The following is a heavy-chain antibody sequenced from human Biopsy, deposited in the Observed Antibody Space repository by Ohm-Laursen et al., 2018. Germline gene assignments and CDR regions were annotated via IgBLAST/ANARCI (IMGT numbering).Heavy chain of an antibody. Sequence: GASVKVSCKAPGGTFSNYGVNWVRQAPGQGLEWLGGNIPILGTGNYAQKFQDRVTVAADTSTSTATMDLSSLRSDDTAVYYCARSFGVVINFEHNWFDPWGQGTLVTVSS. D-gene: IGHD3-3*01. J-gene: IGHJ5*02. CDR3: ARSFGVVINFEHNWFDP. V-gene: IGHV1-69*06. CDR1: GGTFSNYG. CDR2: NIPILGTG.